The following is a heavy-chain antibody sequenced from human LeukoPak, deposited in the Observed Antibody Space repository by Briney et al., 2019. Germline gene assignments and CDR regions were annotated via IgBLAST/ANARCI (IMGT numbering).Heavy chain of an antibody. V-gene: IGHV4-4*07. D-gene: IGHD6-19*01. CDR2: IYTSGST. CDR1: GGSISSYY. Sequence: PSETLSLTCTVSGGSISSYYWSWIRQPAGKGLEWIGRIYTSGSTNYNPSLKSRVTTSVDTSKNQFSLKLSSVTAADTAVYYCARDGEDIAVAGTDWFDPWGQGTLVTVSS. J-gene: IGHJ5*02. CDR3: ARDGEDIAVAGTDWFDP.